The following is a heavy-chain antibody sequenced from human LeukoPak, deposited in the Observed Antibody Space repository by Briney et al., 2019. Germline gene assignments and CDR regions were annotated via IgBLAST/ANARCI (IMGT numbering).Heavy chain of an antibody. D-gene: IGHD6-6*01. CDR3: ARSWGIAARRESYFDY. Sequence: GGSLRLSCAASGFTFSSYSMNWVRQAPGKGLEWVSSICSSSSYIYYADSVKGRFTISRDNAKNSLYLQMNSLRAEDTAVYYCARSWGIAARRESYFDYWGQGTLVTVSS. J-gene: IGHJ4*02. V-gene: IGHV3-21*01. CDR1: GFTFSSYS. CDR2: ICSSSSYI.